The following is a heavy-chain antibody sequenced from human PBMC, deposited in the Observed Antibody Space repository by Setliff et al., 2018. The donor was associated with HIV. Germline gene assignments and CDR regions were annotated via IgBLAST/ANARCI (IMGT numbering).Heavy chain of an antibody. D-gene: IGHD5-18*01. CDR2: IKQDGSEK. Sequence: GGSLRLSCGASGFTFSSFAMNWVRHAPGKGLEWMANIKQDGSEKYYVDSVRGRFTISRDNGKNSLYMQMNSLRAEDTAVYYCAVTSMASPFDYWGQGALVTVSS. J-gene: IGHJ4*02. CDR3: AVTSMASPFDY. CDR1: GFTFSSFA. V-gene: IGHV3-7*01.